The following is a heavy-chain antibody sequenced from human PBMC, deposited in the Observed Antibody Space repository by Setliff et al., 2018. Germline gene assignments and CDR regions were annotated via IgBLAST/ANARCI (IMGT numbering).Heavy chain of an antibody. CDR3: ARGVPGSSFDY. J-gene: IGHJ4*02. CDR1: GGTFSNYT. Sequence: SVKVSCKASGGTFSNYTISWVRQAPGQGLEWMGRIIPILGIVNYAQKFHDRVTITADKSTSTAYMELSSLRSEDTAVYYCARGVPGSSFDYWGQGTLVTVSS. V-gene: IGHV1-69*02. D-gene: IGHD6-13*01. CDR2: IIPILGIV.